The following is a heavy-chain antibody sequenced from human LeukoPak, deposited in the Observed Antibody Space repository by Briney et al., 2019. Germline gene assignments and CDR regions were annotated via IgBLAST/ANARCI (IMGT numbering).Heavy chain of an antibody. Sequence: PGGSLRLSCAASGFTFSSYGMHWVRQAPGKGLEWVAVILHDGSNKYYADSVKGRFTVSRDNSKNTLYLQMNSLRAEDMAVYYCARDYSSSPFRVRDYYYMDVWGKGTTVTVSS. CDR3: ARDYSSSPFRVRDYYYMDV. CDR2: ILHDGSNK. J-gene: IGHJ6*03. V-gene: IGHV3-30*03. D-gene: IGHD3-22*01. CDR1: GFTFSSYG.